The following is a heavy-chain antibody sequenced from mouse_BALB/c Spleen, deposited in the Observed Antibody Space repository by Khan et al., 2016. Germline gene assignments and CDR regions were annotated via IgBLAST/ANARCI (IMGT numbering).Heavy chain of an antibody. CDR1: GFTFSSYG. V-gene: IGHV5-6-3*01. Sequence: EVELVESGGGLVQPGGSLKLSCAASGFTFSSYGMSWVRQTPDKSLELVAPINSNAGSTYYPDSVKGRFTISRDNATTTLYLQLSSLKSEDIAMYYCERRARTINWGQGTTLTVSS. CDR2: INSNAGST. D-gene: IGHD3-3*01. J-gene: IGHJ2*01. CDR3: ERRARTIN.